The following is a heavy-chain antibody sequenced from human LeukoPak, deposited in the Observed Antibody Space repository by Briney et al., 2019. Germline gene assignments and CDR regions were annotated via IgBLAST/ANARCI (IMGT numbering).Heavy chain of an antibody. CDR2: IYHSGSP. J-gene: IGHJ6*04. CDR1: GYSMSSGYY. Sequence: SDTLSLTCGVCGYSMSSGYYWGWIRQPPGEGLEWIGSIYHSGSPYYNPSLKSRVTISVDTSKNQFSLKLSSVPAADTAVYYCAREDMVRGIIEYYYGMDVWGKGTTVTVSS. D-gene: IGHD3-10*01. CDR3: AREDMVRGIIEYYYGMDV. V-gene: IGHV4-38-2*02.